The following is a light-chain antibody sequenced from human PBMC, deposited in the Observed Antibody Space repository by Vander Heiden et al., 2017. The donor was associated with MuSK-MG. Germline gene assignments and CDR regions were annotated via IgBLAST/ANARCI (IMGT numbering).Light chain of an antibody. CDR1: QSVSSY. V-gene: IGKV1-39*01. CDR2: AAS. Sequence: DTQMTQSPSSLSASVGDRVTITCRASQSVSSYLNWYQQKPGRAPKVLMYAASTLQSGVPSRFSGSGYGTDFTLTISRLQPEDFATYYCQQSQNTPYTFGQGTKLEIK. CDR3: QQSQNTPYT. J-gene: IGKJ2*01.